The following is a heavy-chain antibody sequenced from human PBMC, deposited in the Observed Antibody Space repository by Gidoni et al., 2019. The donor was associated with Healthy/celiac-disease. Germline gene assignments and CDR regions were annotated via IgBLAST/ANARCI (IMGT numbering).Heavy chain of an antibody. CDR3: SCMRRDGYKSKNYYYYGMDV. CDR1: GFTVSSNY. J-gene: IGHJ6*02. CDR2: IYSGGST. V-gene: IGHV3-53*01. Sequence: EVQLVESGGGLIQPGGSLRLSCAASGFTVSSNYMSWVRQAPGKGLEWVSVIYSGGSTYYADSVKGRFTISRDNSKNTLYLQMNSLRAEDTAVYYCSCMRRDGYKSKNYYYYGMDVWGQGTTVTVSS. D-gene: IGHD2-8*01.